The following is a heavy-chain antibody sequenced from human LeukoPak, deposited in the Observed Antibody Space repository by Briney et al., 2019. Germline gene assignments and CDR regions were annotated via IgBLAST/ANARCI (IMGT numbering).Heavy chain of an antibody. CDR3: ATEGYYGSGSPTYYYMDV. CDR1: GGTFSSYA. V-gene: IGHV1-69*05. Sequence: SVKVSCKASGGTFSSYAISWVRQAPGQGLEWMGGIIPIFGTANYAQKFQGRVTITTDESTSTAYMELSSLRSEDTAVYYCATEGYYGSGSPTYYYMDVWGKGTTVTVSS. J-gene: IGHJ6*03. D-gene: IGHD3-10*01. CDR2: IIPIFGTA.